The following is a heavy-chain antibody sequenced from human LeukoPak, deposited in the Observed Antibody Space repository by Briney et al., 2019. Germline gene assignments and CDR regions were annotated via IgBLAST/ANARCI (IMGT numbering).Heavy chain of an antibody. D-gene: IGHD2-21*02. CDR1: GFTFSNAW. V-gene: IGHV3-15*01. CDR2: IKSKTDGGTT. CDR3: TREAVTANGYFDY. Sequence: GGSLRLSCAASGFTFSNAWMTWVRQAPGKGLEWVGRIKSKTDGGTTDYAAPVKGRFTISRDDSKNTLYLQMNSLKTEDTAVYYCTREAVTANGYFDYWGQGTLVTVSS. J-gene: IGHJ4*02.